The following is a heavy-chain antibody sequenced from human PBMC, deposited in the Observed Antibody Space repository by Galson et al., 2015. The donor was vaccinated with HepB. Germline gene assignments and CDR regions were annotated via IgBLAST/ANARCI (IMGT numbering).Heavy chain of an antibody. D-gene: IGHD5-18*01. Sequence: SLRLSCAASGFTFDDYAMHWVRQAPGKGLEWVSGISWNSGSIGYADSVKGRFTISRDNAKNSLYLQMNSLRAEDTALYYCAKGGTAIGWLIVPNFDYWGQGTLVTVSS. J-gene: IGHJ4*02. V-gene: IGHV3-9*01. CDR2: ISWNSGSI. CDR3: AKGGTAIGWLIVPNFDY. CDR1: GFTFDDYA.